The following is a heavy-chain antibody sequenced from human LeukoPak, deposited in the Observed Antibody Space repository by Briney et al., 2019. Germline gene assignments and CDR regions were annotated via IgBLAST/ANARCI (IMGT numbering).Heavy chain of an antibody. CDR3: ARRSRGILDY. V-gene: IGHV5-51*01. CDR2: IYPDDPDT. CDR1: GYSFTNYW. D-gene: IGHD1-14*01. J-gene: IGHJ4*02. Sequence: GESLQISCQSSGYSFTNYWIGWVRPMPGQGLEWMGIIYPDDPDTRYSPSFQGQVTISADKSISTAYLQWSSLKASDTGMYYCARRSRGILDYWGQGTLVIVSS.